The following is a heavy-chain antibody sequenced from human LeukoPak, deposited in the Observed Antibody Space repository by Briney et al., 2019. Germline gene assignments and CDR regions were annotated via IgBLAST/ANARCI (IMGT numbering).Heavy chain of an antibody. Sequence: TGGSLRLSCVASGFTFSSFPMHWVRQLPGKGLEYVSAIGSTGENSYYANSVKDRFTISRDNSKNTLYLQMGSLRAEDMAVYYRARVMSGSGSKYFDYWGQGTLVTVSS. J-gene: IGHJ4*02. CDR3: ARVMSGSGSKYFDY. D-gene: IGHD3-10*01. V-gene: IGHV3-64*01. CDR1: GFTFSSFP. CDR2: IGSTGENS.